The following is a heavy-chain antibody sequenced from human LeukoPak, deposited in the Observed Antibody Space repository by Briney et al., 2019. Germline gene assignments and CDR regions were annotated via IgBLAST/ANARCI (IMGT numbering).Heavy chain of an antibody. D-gene: IGHD2-2*01. CDR3: VPLGYCSSTSCQSDAFDI. CDR2: ISSSSSYI. V-gene: IGHV3-21*01. J-gene: IGHJ3*02. Sequence: PGGSLRLSCAASGFTFSSYSMNWVRQAPGKGLEWVSSISSSSSYIYYADSVKGRFTISRDNAKNSLYLQMNSLRAEDTAVYYCVPLGYCSSTSCQSDAFDIWGQGTMVTVSS. CDR1: GFTFSSYS.